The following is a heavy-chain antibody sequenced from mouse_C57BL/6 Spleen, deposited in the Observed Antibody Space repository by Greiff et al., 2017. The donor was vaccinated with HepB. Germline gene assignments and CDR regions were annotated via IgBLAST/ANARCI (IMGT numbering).Heavy chain of an antibody. CDR2: IDPSDSET. CDR1: GYTFTSYW. J-gene: IGHJ3*01. CDR3: ARVGLDSSGYDWFAY. Sequence: QVQLQQPGAELVRPGSSVKLSCKASGYTFTSYWMHWVKQRPIQGLEWIGNIDPSDSETHYNQKFKDKATLTVDKSSSTAYMQLSSLTSEDSAVYYCARVGLDSSGYDWFAYWGQGTLVTVSA. V-gene: IGHV1-52*01. D-gene: IGHD3-2*02.